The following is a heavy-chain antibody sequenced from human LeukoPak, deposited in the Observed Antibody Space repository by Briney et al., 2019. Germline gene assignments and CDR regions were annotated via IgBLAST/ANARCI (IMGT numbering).Heavy chain of an antibody. CDR1: GVSISTISYY. CDR3: ARHAHHPDFDF. V-gene: IGHV4-39*01. CDR2: IHSSGST. J-gene: IGHJ4*02. Sequence: SETLSLTCTVSGVSISTISYYWDWVRQPPGKGLEWIGDIHSSGSTDYNPFLKSRVTISVDTSKNQFSLKLSSVTAADTAVYYCARHAHHPDFDFWGQGTPVTVSS.